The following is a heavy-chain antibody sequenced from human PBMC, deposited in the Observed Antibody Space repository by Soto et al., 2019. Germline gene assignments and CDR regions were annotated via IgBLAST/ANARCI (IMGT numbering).Heavy chain of an antibody. CDR2: IYYGGST. D-gene: IGHD3-10*01. CDR3: ARGEITMVRGVILTSSPFDI. J-gene: IGHJ3*02. V-gene: IGHV4-39*07. Sequence: PSETLSLTCTVSGGSISSSPYYWGWIRQPPGRGLEWIGSIYYGGSTYYNPSLKSRVTISVDTSKNQFSLKLSSVTAADTAVYYCARGEITMVRGVILTSSPFDIWGQGTMVTVSS. CDR1: GGSISSSPYY.